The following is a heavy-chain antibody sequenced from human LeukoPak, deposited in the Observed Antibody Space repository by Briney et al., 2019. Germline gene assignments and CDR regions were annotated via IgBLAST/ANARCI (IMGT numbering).Heavy chain of an antibody. J-gene: IGHJ5*02. Sequence: GSLRLSCAAPGFTFSDYYMSWIRQAPGKGLEWVSYISSSGSTIYYADSVKGRFTISRDNAKNSLYLQMNSLRAEDTAVYYCARGGERLRYFDWLSSDSNWFDPWGQGTLVTVSS. CDR2: ISSSGSTI. CDR1: GFTFSDYY. V-gene: IGHV3-11*01. CDR3: ARGGERLRYFDWLSSDSNWFDP. D-gene: IGHD3-9*01.